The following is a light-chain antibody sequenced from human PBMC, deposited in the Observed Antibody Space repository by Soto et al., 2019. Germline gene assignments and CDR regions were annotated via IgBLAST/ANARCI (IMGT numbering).Light chain of an antibody. CDR2: DVS. CDR1: SSDVGLYNY. J-gene: IGLJ1*01. V-gene: IGLV2-14*03. Sequence: QSVLTQPASVSGSPGQSITISCTGTSSDVGLYNYVSWYRHLPGKAPELIIYDVSNRPSGVSNRFSGSKSANTAPLTISGLQAEDEADYYCNSYTSSGTYVFGTGTKVTVL. CDR3: NSYTSSGTYV.